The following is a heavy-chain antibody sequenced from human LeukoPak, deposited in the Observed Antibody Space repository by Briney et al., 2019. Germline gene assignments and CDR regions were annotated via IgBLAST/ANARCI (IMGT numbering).Heavy chain of an antibody. V-gene: IGHV3-23*01. CDR3: ASLQLRFGDNDY. D-gene: IGHD3-10*01. J-gene: IGHJ4*02. Sequence: QPGGSLRLSCAASGFTFSSYAMSWVRQAPGKGLEWVSAISGSGGSTYYADSVKGRFTISRDNSKNTLYLQMNSLRAEDTAVYYCASLQLRFGDNDYWGQGTLVTVSS. CDR2: ISGSGGST. CDR1: GFTFSSYA.